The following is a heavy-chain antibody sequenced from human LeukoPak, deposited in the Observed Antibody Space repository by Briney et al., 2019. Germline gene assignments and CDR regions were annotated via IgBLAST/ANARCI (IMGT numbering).Heavy chain of an antibody. D-gene: IGHD5-12*01. Sequence: ASVKVSCKASGYTFTSYGITWVRQAPGQGLEWMGWISAYNGDTNYAQKLQGRVTMTTDTSTSTACMELRSLRSDDTAVYYCARDKVATPTTLAFDPWGQGTLVTVSS. V-gene: IGHV1-18*04. CDR2: ISAYNGDT. J-gene: IGHJ5*02. CDR3: ARDKVATPTTLAFDP. CDR1: GYTFTSYG.